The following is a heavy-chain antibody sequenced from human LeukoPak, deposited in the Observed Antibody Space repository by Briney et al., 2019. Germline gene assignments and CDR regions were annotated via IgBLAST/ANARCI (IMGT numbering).Heavy chain of an antibody. CDR1: GFTFSSYA. Sequence: PGGSLRLSCAASGFTFSSYAMSWVRQAPGKGLEWVSAISGSDDTPYYADSVKGRFTISRDSSKNTLYLQMNSLRAEDTAVYYCAKDVKGVAGSGYWGQGTLVTVSS. CDR2: ISGSDDTP. D-gene: IGHD6-19*01. V-gene: IGHV3-23*01. CDR3: AKDVKGVAGSGY. J-gene: IGHJ4*02.